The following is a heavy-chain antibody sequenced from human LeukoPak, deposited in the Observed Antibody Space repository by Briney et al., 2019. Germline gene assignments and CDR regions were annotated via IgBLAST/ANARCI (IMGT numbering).Heavy chain of an antibody. D-gene: IGHD5-24*01. CDR3: TRTMATTSVLDY. J-gene: IGHJ4*02. Sequence: PSQTLSLTCSVSGGSISSGTYCWSWTRQPAGKGLEWIGCIYTSGSTNYNPSLKSRVTISVDTSKNQFSLKLSSVTAADTAVYYCTRTMATTSVLDYWGQGTLVTVSS. CDR1: GGSISSGTYC. CDR2: IYTSGST. V-gene: IGHV4-61*02.